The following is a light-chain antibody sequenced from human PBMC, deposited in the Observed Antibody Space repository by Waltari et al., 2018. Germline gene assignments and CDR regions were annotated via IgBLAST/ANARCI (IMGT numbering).Light chain of an antibody. V-gene: IGLV1-44*01. J-gene: IGLJ2*01. CDR2: SNN. CDR3: STWDDRLTGVV. Sequence: QSVLAQPLSASGTPGQRITISCSGSNSNLGRNTVNWYQQFPGTAPRRLIYSNNQRPPRLPDRFSASKSGSSAALAIYGLHSEDEADYYCSTWDDRLTGVVFGGGTKVTVL. CDR1: NSNLGRNT.